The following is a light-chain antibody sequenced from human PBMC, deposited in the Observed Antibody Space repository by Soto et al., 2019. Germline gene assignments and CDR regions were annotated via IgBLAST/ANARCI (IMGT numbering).Light chain of an antibody. V-gene: IGKV1-5*03. CDR2: QTS. CDR1: QSIGSW. J-gene: IGKJ1*01. Sequence: DIQLTQSPPIVSASEGDRVTITCRVSQSIGSWLAWYQQKPGKAPNLLIFQTSNLESGVPSRFSGSGSGTEFTLTISSLQPEDFATYYCQQCNTYSTFGQGTKVESK. CDR3: QQCNTYST.